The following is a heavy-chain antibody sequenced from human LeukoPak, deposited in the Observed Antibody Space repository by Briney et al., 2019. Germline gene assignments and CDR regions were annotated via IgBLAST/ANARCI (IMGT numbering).Heavy chain of an antibody. D-gene: IGHD1/OR15-1a*01. J-gene: IGHJ4*02. Sequence: SEILSLTCTVSGYSISSGYYWGWIRQPPGKGLEWIGSIYHSGSTYYNPSLKSRVTISVDTSKNQFSLKLSSVTAADTAVYYCARVGTGTSPRYYFDYWGQGTLVTVSS. V-gene: IGHV4-38-2*02. CDR1: GYSISSGYY. CDR3: ARVGTGTSPRYYFDY. CDR2: IYHSGST.